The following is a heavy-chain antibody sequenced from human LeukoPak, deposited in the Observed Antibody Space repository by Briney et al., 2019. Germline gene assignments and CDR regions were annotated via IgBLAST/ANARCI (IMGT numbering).Heavy chain of an antibody. Sequence: ASVKVSCKASGYTFTSFDIFRVRQATGQGIEWMVWMSPNSGNTGSAQKFQGRVTFTRDTSISTSFMELSSLRSEDTAIYYCARGRPDTSVPRTYYMDVWGKGTTVTVSS. CDR1: GYTFTSFD. V-gene: IGHV1-8*01. CDR3: ARGRPDTSVPRTYYMDV. J-gene: IGHJ6*03. CDR2: MSPNSGNT. D-gene: IGHD5-18*01.